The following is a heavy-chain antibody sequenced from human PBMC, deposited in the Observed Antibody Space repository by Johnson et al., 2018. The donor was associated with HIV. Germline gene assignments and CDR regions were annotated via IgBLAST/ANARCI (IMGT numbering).Heavy chain of an antibody. CDR2: ISYDGSNK. CDR3: ARSYSSLDAFDI. D-gene: IGHD6-13*01. J-gene: IGHJ3*02. CDR1: GFTFRSYG. Sequence: QMQLVESGGGVVQPGGSLRLSCAASGFTFRSYGMHWVRQAPGKGLEWVAVISYDGSNKYYADSVKGRFTISRDNSKNTLYLQMNSLRAEDTAVYYCARSYSSLDAFDIWGQGTMVTVSS. V-gene: IGHV3-30*19.